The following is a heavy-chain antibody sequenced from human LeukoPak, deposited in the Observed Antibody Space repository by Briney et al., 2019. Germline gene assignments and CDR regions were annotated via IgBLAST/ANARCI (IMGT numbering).Heavy chain of an antibody. CDR1: RFIFSSYH. D-gene: IGHD1-20*01. CDR2: ISSSNSFI. CDR3: ARGTNWSPLDFDY. Sequence: GGSLRLSCAASRFIFSSYHMHWVRQPPGKGLEWVSSISSSNSFIYYADSMEGRFTISRDNAENSLYLQMNSLRAEDTAVYYCARGTNWSPLDFDYWGQGTLVTVSS. J-gene: IGHJ4*02. V-gene: IGHV3-21*01.